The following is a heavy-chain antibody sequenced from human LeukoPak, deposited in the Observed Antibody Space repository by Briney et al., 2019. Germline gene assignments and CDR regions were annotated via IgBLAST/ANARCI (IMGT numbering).Heavy chain of an antibody. D-gene: IGHD2-15*01. CDR2: ISSSGSTI. CDR3: ARPVVAATTPDTFDI. CDR1: GFTFSSYE. Sequence: GGSLRLSCAASGFTFSSYEMNWVRQAPGKGLEWVSYISSSGSTIYYADSVKGRFTMSRDNAKNSLYLQMNSLRAEDTAVYYCARPVVAATTPDTFDIWGQGTMVTVSS. J-gene: IGHJ3*02. V-gene: IGHV3-48*03.